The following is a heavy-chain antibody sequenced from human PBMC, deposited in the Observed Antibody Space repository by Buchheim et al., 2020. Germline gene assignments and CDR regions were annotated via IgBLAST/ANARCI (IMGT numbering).Heavy chain of an antibody. CDR1: GFDFSTSW. CDR3: SRVLGD. J-gene: IGHJ4*02. Sequence: EVQLVESGGGLVQPGGSLRLSCAASGFDFSTSWMHWVRQAPGKGLVWASQISSDGLNTAYADVVKDRVTISRDDAKKTLYLQMDSLRLEDTAVYYCSRVLGDWGQGTL. CDR2: ISSDGLNT. V-gene: IGHV3-74*01.